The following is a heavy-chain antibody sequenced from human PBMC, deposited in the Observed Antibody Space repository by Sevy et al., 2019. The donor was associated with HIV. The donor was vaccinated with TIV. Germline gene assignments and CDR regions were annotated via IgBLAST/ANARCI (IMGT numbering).Heavy chain of an antibody. D-gene: IGHD2-15*01. CDR1: GFTFSNYW. CDR3: VRDGLASATDFDY. CDR2: IKEDGSDK. Sequence: GGSLRLSCEVSGFTFSNYWMTWVRQAPGNGLEWVANIKEDGSDKYYWDSVKGRFSLSRDNAKNSLYLQMDSLRAEDTAVYYCVRDGLASATDFDYWGQGTLVTVSS. V-gene: IGHV3-7*01. J-gene: IGHJ4*02.